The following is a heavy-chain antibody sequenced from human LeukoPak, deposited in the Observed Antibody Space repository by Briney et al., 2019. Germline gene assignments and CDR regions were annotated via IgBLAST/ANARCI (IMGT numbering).Heavy chain of an antibody. CDR3: ARQGCSSTSCYTRSGYHYYGMDV. Sequence: SETLSLTCAVYGGSFSGYYWSWIRQPPGKGLEWIGEINHSGSTNYNPSLKSRVTISVDTSKNQFSLKLSSVTAADTAVYYCARQGCSSTSCYTRSGYHYYGMDVWGQGTTVTVSS. D-gene: IGHD2-2*02. V-gene: IGHV4-34*01. J-gene: IGHJ6*02. CDR1: GGSFSGYY. CDR2: INHSGST.